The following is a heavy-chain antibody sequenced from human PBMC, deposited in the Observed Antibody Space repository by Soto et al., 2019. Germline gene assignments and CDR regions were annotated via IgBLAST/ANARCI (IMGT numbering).Heavy chain of an antibody. D-gene: IGHD3-10*01. CDR2: IWYDGSNK. Sequence: VGSLRLSCASSVCTFSSYGMHCVRHSPGKGLEWVAVIWYDGSNKYYADPVKGRFTISRDNSKNTLYLQMNSLRAEDTAVYYCARPLMFTGSYYMDHYYGMEVWGQGTTVTVSS. V-gene: IGHV3-33*01. CDR3: ARPLMFTGSYYMDHYYGMEV. J-gene: IGHJ6*01. CDR1: VCTFSSYG.